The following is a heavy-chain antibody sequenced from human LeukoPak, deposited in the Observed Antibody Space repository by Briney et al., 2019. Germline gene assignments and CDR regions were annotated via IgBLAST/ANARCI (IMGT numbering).Heavy chain of an antibody. J-gene: IGHJ6*03. CDR2: IYTSGIT. V-gene: IGHV4-61*02. D-gene: IGHD1-26*01. Sequence: SQTLSLTCTVSGGSISSGSYYWSWIRQPAGKGLEWIGRIYTSGITNYNPSLQSRVTISVDTSKNQCSLKLSSVTAADTAVYYCARTLVGATEVRYYYYMDVWGKGTTVTISS. CDR3: ARTLVGATEVRYYYYMDV. CDR1: GGSISSGSYY.